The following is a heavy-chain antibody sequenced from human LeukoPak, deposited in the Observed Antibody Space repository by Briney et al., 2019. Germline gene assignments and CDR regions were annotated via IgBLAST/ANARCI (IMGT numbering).Heavy chain of an antibody. D-gene: IGHD6-13*01. Sequence: ASVKVSCKASGYTFTNYDINWVRQATGQGLEWMGWMNPNSGNTGFAQKFQGRVTMTRNTSISTAYMELSSLRSEDTAVYYCARRLAAAGYLPDYWGQGTLVTVSS. CDR2: MNPNSGNT. J-gene: IGHJ4*02. V-gene: IGHV1-8*01. CDR1: GYTFTNYD. CDR3: ARRLAAAGYLPDY.